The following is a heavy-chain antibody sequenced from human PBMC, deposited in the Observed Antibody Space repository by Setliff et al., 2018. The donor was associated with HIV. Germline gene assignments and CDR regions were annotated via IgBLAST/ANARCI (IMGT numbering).Heavy chain of an antibody. CDR2: ISPKSGGT. CDR3: AKDRTGTGTTLHV. CDR1: GYTFTDYY. D-gene: IGHD1-7*01. J-gene: IGHJ6*03. V-gene: IGHV1-2*06. Sequence: ASVKVSCKASGYTFTDYYIHWVRQAPGQGLEWMGRISPKSGGTNYVQKFQGRVTMTRDTSINTAYLELSRLRSDDTAVYYCAKDRTGTGTTLHVWGKGTTVTVS.